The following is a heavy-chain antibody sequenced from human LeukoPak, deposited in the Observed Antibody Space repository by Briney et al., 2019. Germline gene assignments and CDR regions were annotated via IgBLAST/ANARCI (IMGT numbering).Heavy chain of an antibody. CDR2: IYYSGST. V-gene: IGHV4-59*01. J-gene: IGHJ6*04. Sequence: SETLSLTSTVSGGSISSYYWSWIRQPPGKGLEWIGYIYYSGSTNYNPSLKSRVTISVDTSKNQFSLKLSSVTAADTAVYYCARSYYDFWSGPWGVWGKGTTVTVSS. CDR3: ARSYYDFWSGPWGV. CDR1: GGSISSYY. D-gene: IGHD3-3*01.